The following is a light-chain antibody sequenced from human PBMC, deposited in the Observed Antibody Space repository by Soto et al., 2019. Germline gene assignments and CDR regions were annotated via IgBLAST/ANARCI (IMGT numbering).Light chain of an antibody. CDR2: KAS. CDR3: LQYNHYPHT. V-gene: IGKV1-5*03. Sequence: DIQMTQSPSTLSASVGDRVTLTCRASQSINSWLAWYQQRPGKGPKLLIHKASILEGGVPSRFSGSASGTEFTLTISSLQPDDFATYYCLQYNHYPHTFGGGTKVEIK. J-gene: IGKJ4*01. CDR1: QSINSW.